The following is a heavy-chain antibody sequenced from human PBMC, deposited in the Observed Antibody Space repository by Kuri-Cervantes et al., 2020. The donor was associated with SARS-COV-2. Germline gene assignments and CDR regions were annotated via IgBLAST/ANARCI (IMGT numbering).Heavy chain of an antibody. V-gene: IGHV3-21*01. D-gene: IGHD3-3*01. CDR3: ARARDYDFWSGYSDDYYYYYGMDV. J-gene: IGHJ6*02. CDR1: GFTFSSYS. Sequence: GESLKISCAASGFTFSSYSMNWVRQAPGKGLEWVSSISSSSSYIYYADSVKGRFIISRDNAKNSLYLQMNSLRAEDTAVYYCARARDYDFWSGYSDDYYYYYGMDVWGQGTTVTVSS. CDR2: ISSSSSYI.